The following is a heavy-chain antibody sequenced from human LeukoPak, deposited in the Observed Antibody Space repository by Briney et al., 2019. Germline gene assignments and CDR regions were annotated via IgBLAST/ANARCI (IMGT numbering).Heavy chain of an antibody. J-gene: IGHJ4*02. V-gene: IGHV3-43D*03. CDR1: GLTFDDYA. CDR2: VNWDGGTT. D-gene: IGHD2-2*01. CDR3: VKDIGPVTSSPRFDY. Sequence: GGSLRLSCAASGLTFDDYAMHWVRQAPGKGLEWVSLVNWDGGTTYYADSVKGRFTISRDNNKNSLYLQMNSLRLEDTVLYYCVKDIGPVTSSPRFDYWGQGTLVTVSS.